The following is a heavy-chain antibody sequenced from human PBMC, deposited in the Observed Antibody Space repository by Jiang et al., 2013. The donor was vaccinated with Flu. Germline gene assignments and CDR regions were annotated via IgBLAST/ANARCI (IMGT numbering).Heavy chain of an antibody. J-gene: IGHJ3*02. V-gene: IGHV2-70*04. CDR3: ARHVDIVANDAFDI. Sequence: IRPAPTGRALEWLARIDWDDDKFYSTSLKTRLTISKDTSKNQVVLTMTNMDPVDTATYYCARHVDIVANDAFDIWGQGTMVTVSS. D-gene: IGHD5-12*01. CDR2: IDWDDDK.